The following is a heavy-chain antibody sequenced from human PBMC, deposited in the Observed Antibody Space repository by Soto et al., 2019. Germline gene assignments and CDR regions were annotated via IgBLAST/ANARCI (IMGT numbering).Heavy chain of an antibody. D-gene: IGHD6-19*01. J-gene: IGHJ5*02. Sequence: ASVKVSCKASGYTFTSYDLNWVRQATGQGLEWRGWINPNSGRTNYAQKFQGWGTMTRDTSISTAYMELSRLGSDDTAVYYCARVRRRAEAGTNKYNWFDPWGQGTLVTVAS. V-gene: IGHV1-2*04. CDR3: ARVRRRAEAGTNKYNWFDP. CDR1: GYTFTSYD. CDR2: INPNSGRT.